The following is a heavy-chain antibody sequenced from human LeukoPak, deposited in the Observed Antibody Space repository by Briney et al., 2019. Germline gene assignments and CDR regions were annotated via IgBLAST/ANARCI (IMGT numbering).Heavy chain of an antibody. J-gene: IGHJ4*02. Sequence: GGSLRLSCAASGFTFSNAWMSWVRQAPGKGLEWVGRIKSKTDGGTTDYAAPVKGRFTISRDDSKNTLYLQMNSLKTEDTAVYYCTTSRIVGATIDYWGQGTLVTVSS. V-gene: IGHV3-15*01. CDR2: IKSKTDGGTT. D-gene: IGHD1-26*01. CDR1: GFTFSNAW. CDR3: TTSRIVGATIDY.